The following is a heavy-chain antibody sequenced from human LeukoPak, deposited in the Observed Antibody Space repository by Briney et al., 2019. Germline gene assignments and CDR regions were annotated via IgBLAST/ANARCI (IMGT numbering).Heavy chain of an antibody. CDR3: AKDQEVVADENFDY. CDR2: ISNSDGGT. CDR1: GFTFSSYA. V-gene: IGHV3-23*01. Sequence: GGSLRLSCAASGFTFSSYAMSWVRQAPGKGLEWVSTISNSDGGTYYADSVKGRFTISRDNSENTLYLHMNSLRAEDSAVYYCAKDQEVVADENFDYWGQGTLVTVSS. D-gene: IGHD2-15*01. J-gene: IGHJ4*02.